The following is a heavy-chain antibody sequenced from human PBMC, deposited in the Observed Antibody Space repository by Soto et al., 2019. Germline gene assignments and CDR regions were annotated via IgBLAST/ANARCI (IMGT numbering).Heavy chain of an antibody. J-gene: IGHJ6*02. V-gene: IGHV1-2*02. Sequence: ASVKVSCKASGYTFTCYYMHWVRQAPGQGLEWMGWINPNSGGTNYAQKFQGRVTMTRDTSISTAYMELSRLRSDDTAVYVCARGAADIVGVPAAKYYYYGMDVGGQGTTVTVAS. CDR3: ARGAADIVGVPAAKYYYYGMDV. D-gene: IGHD2-2*01. CDR2: INPNSGGT. CDR1: GYTFTCYY.